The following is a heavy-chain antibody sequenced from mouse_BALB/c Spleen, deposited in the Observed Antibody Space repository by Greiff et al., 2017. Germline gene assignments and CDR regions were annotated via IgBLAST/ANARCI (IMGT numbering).Heavy chain of an antibody. CDR1: GFTFSSYG. V-gene: IGHV5-6*01. J-gene: IGHJ2*01. CDR3: ARHYYGNPYYFDY. CDR2: ISSGGSYT. D-gene: IGHD2-1*01. Sequence: EVQVVESGGDLVKPGGSLKLSCAASGFTFSSYGMSWVRQTPGKRLEWVATISSGGSYTYYPDSVKGRFTISRDNAKNTLYLQMSSLKSEDTAMYYCARHYYGNPYYFDYWGQGTTLTVSA.